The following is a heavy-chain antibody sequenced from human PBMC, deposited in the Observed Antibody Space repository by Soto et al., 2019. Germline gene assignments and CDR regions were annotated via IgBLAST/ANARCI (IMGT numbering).Heavy chain of an antibody. V-gene: IGHV1-2*02. CDR2: INPNSGGT. CDR3: ARARGKQQLARLVDY. Sequence: QVQLVQSGAEVKKPGASVKVSCKASGYTFTGYYMHWVRQAPGQGLEWMGWINPNSGGTNYAQKFQGRVTMTRDTSISTAYMELSRLRSHDTAVYYCARARGKQQLARLVDYWGQGTLVTVSS. J-gene: IGHJ4*02. D-gene: IGHD6-13*01. CDR1: GYTFTGYY.